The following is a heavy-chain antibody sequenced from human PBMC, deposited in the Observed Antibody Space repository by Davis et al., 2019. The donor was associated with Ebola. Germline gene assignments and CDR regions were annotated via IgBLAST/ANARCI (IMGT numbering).Heavy chain of an antibody. CDR3: AKGAKHRYDSSGCDFDY. CDR1: GFTFSSYG. V-gene: IGHV3-30*02. D-gene: IGHD3-22*01. Sequence: PGGSLRLSCAASGFTFSSYGMHWVRQAPGKGLEWVAFIRYDGSNKYYADSVKGRFTISRDNSKNTLYLQMNSLRAEDTAVYYCAKGAKHRYDSSGCDFDYWGQGTLVTVSS. J-gene: IGHJ4*02. CDR2: IRYDGSNK.